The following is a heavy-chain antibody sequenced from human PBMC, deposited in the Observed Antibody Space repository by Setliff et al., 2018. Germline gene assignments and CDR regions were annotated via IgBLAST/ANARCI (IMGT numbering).Heavy chain of an antibody. J-gene: IGHJ6*02. CDR3: ARVGQQLVYYYYGMDV. CDR1: GYRFSSYW. V-gene: IGHV5-51*01. D-gene: IGHD6-13*01. Sequence: GESLKISCKGSGYRFSSYWIGWVRQMPGKGLEWMGIIYPGDSDTRYSPSFQGQVTISADKSISTAYLQWSSLKASDTAMYYCARVGQQLVYYYYGMDVWGQGTTVTVSS. CDR2: IYPGDSDT.